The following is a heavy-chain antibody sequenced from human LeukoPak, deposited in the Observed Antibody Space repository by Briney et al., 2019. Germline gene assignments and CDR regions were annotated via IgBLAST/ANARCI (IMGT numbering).Heavy chain of an antibody. V-gene: IGHV3-23*01. J-gene: IGHJ4*02. D-gene: IGHD5-18*01. CDR3: ARALSYSYGSMDF. CDR2: ISGRSGRT. CDR1: GFTFSSYA. Sequence: GGSLRLSCAASGFTFSSYAMNWVRQAPGKGLEWVSAISGRSGRTFYADSVKGRFTISRDNAKNSLYLQMNSLRAEDTAVYYCARALSYSYGSMDFWGQGTLVIVSS.